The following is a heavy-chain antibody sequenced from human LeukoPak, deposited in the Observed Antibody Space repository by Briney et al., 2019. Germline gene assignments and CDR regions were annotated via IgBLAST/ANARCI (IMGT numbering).Heavy chain of an antibody. CDR3: ATRSVDSGSYIIQGNTFDY. V-gene: IGHV1-24*01. D-gene: IGHD1-26*01. CDR1: GYTRTELS. J-gene: IGHJ4*02. CDR2: FDPEDGET. Sequence: ASVKVSCKVSGYTRTELSMHWGRQAPRKGLEWMGGFDPEDGETIYAQKFQGRVTMTEDTSTDTAYMELRSLRSEDAAVYYCATRSVDSGSYIIQGNTFDYWGQGTLVTVSS.